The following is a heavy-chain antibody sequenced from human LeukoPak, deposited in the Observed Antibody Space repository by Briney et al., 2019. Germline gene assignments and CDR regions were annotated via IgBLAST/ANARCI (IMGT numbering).Heavy chain of an antibody. Sequence: EASVTVSCTASGYTFTGYDINWVRQATGRGLEWMGWMNPNSGNTGYAQKFQGRVTMNRNTSISTAYMELSSLRSEDTAVYYCARAVVESYYDFWSGYSSRGWFDPWGQGTLVTVSS. CDR1: GYTFTGYD. J-gene: IGHJ5*02. D-gene: IGHD3-3*01. CDR2: MNPNSGNT. V-gene: IGHV1-8*01. CDR3: ARAVVESYYDFWSGYSSRGWFDP.